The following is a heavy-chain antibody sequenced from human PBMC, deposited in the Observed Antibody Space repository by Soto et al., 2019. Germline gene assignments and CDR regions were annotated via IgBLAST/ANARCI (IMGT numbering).Heavy chain of an antibody. CDR3: ARQPTAGSYYDLGSYYYYYAMDV. D-gene: IGHD3-10*01. CDR2: IYYSGST. CDR1: GGSISSGDYY. J-gene: IGHJ6*02. V-gene: IGHV4-30-4*01. Sequence: QVQLQESGPGLVKPSQTLSLTCSVSGGSISSGDYYWNWIRQPPGKGRELIGHIYYSGSTYYNSSLKSRVTISLVTSKNQFSLKLSSVTAADTAVYYCARQPTAGSYYDLGSYYYYYAMDVWGQGTTVTVS.